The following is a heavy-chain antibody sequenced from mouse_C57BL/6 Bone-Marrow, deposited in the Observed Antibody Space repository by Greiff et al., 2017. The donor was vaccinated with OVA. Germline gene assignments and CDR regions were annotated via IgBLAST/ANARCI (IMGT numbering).Heavy chain of an antibody. CDR2: IDPENGDT. J-gene: IGHJ3*01. V-gene: IGHV14-4*01. CDR3: TTCAPFAY. D-gene: IGHD6-1*01. CDR1: GFNFTDDY. Sequence: EVQLQQSGAELVRPGASVKLSCTASGFNFTDDYMHWVKQRPEQGLEWIGWIDPENGDTEYASKFQGKATITADTSSNTAYLQLSSLTSEDTAVYYCTTCAPFAYWGQGTLVTVSA.